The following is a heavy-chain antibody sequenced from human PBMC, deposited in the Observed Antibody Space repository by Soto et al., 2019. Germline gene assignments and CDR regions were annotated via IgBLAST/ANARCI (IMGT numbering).Heavy chain of an antibody. CDR3: ARDRSLMVVPSYYYYGMDV. CDR2: ISSSSSYI. J-gene: IGHJ6*02. Sequence: EVQLVESGGGLVKPGGSLRLSCAASGFTFSSYSMNWVRQAPGKGLEWVSSISSSSSYIYYADSVKGRFTISRDNAKNSLYLQMNSLRAEDTAVYYCARDRSLMVVPSYYYYGMDVWGQGTTVTVSS. CDR1: GFTFSSYS. V-gene: IGHV3-21*01. D-gene: IGHD2-2*01.